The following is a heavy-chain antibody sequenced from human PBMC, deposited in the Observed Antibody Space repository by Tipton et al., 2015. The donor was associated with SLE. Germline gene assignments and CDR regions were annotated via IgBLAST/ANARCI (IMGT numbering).Heavy chain of an antibody. CDR2: IYYSGST. D-gene: IGHD6-13*01. V-gene: IGHV4-39*07. CDR1: GGSISSSSYY. Sequence: TLSLTCTVPGGSISSSSYYWGWIRQPPGKGLEWIGSIYYSGSTHYNPSLKSRVTISVDTSKNQFSLKLSSVTAADTAVYYCASYGGSSWGDAFDIWGQGTMVTVSS. J-gene: IGHJ3*02. CDR3: ASYGGSSWGDAFDI.